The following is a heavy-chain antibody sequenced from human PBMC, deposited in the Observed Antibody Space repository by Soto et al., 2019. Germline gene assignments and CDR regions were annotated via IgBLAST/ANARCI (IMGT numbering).Heavy chain of an antibody. D-gene: IGHD2-15*01. CDR1: VFNFNSYT. J-gene: IGHJ6*02. CDR2: ISSSGYI. CDR3: ARDCSGGSCYPGMDV. Sequence: PRGPLRLSCAASVFNFNSYTINWVRQAPGKRLEWLSSISSSGYIFSTDSVRGRFTISRDNAKNSVYLQINSLRAEDTAVYFCARDCSGGSCYPGMDVWGQGTTVTVSS. V-gene: IGHV3-21*01.